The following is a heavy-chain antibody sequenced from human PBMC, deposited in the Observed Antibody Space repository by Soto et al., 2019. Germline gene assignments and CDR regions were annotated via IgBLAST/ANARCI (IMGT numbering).Heavy chain of an antibody. CDR1: GYTFTSYG. CDR2: ISAYNGNT. D-gene: IGHD2-2*01. V-gene: IGHV1-18*04. Sequence: QVRLVQSGAEVKKPGASVKVSCKASGYTFTSYGISWVRQAPGQGLEWMGWISAYNGNTNYAQKHQGRVTMTTDTSTSTAYMELRSLRSDVTSVYYCATDGKYQLPPLDYFDYWGQGTLVTVSS. CDR3: ATDGKYQLPPLDYFDY. J-gene: IGHJ4*02.